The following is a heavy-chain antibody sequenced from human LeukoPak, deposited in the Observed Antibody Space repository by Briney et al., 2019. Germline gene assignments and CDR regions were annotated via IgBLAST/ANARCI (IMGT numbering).Heavy chain of an antibody. V-gene: IGHV3-23*01. Sequence: GGSLRLSCAASGFTFSDYAMSWVRQAPGKGLEWLSVISGGSSGSTYYADSVTGRFTISRDNAKNSLYLQMNSLRAEDTAVYYCGRVKEASAFDIWGQGTMVTVSS. CDR2: ISGGSSGST. CDR1: GFTFSDYA. D-gene: IGHD5-12*01. J-gene: IGHJ3*02. CDR3: GRVKEASAFDI.